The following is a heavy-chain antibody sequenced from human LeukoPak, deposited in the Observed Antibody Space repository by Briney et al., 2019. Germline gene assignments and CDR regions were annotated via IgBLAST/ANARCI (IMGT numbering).Heavy chain of an antibody. CDR1: GFTVSSNY. J-gene: IGHJ4*02. CDR2: VYSGGRT. CDR3: ARDNLAYCGGDCYSFDY. D-gene: IGHD2-21*02. Sequence: GGSLRLSCAASGFTVSSNYMTWVRQAPGKGLEWVSVVYSGGRTYYADSVRGRFTISRDNAKNSLYLQMNSLRAEDTAVYYCARDNLAYCGGDCYSFDYWGQGTLVTVSS. V-gene: IGHV3-53*01.